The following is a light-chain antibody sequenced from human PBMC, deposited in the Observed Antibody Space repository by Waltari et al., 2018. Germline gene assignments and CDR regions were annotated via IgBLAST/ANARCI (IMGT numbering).Light chain of an antibody. CDR2: EVS. J-gene: IGLJ1*01. CDR3: SSYTSSSTLV. Sequence: QSALPQPASVSGSPGPSITISCTGTSSDVGVYNYVSWYQQHPGKAPKLMIYEVSNRPSGVSNRFSGSKSGNTASLTISGLQAEDEADYYCSSYTSSSTLVFGTGTKVTVL. CDR1: SSDVGVYNY. V-gene: IGLV2-14*01.